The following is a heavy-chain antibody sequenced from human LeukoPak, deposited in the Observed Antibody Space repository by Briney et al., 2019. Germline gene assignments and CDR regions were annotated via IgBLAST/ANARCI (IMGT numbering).Heavy chain of an antibody. J-gene: IGHJ6*02. D-gene: IGHD4-17*01. CDR3: AKAPSYGDKYYYYGMDV. Sequence: PGGSLRLSCAASGFTFDDYGLHWVRQRPGKGLEWVSFISYNSGTIKYADSVKGRFTISRDNSKNSLYLQMNSLRAEDTALYYCAKAPSYGDKYYYYGMDVWGQGTTVTVSS. CDR2: ISYNSGTI. V-gene: IGHV3-9*01. CDR1: GFTFDDYG.